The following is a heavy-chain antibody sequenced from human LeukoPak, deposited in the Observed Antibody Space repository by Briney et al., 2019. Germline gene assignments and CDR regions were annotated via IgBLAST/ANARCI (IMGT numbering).Heavy chain of an antibody. J-gene: IGHJ4*02. D-gene: IGHD5-24*01. CDR3: ARDRGGFDGYNS. CDR1: GGSISSYY. CDR2: IYYSGST. Sequence: SETLSLTCTVSGGSISSYYWSWIRQPPGKGLEWIGYIYYSGSTNYNPSLKSRVTISVDTSKNQFSLKLSSVTAADTAVYYCARDRGGFDGYNSWGQGTLVTVSS. V-gene: IGHV4-59*01.